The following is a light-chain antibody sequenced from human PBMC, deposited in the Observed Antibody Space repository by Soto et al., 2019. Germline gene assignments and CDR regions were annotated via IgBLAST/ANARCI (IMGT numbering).Light chain of an antibody. CDR2: KAS. V-gene: IGKV1-5*03. CDR1: QSISSW. J-gene: IGKJ1*01. Sequence: DIQMTQSPSTLSASVGDRVTITCRASQSISSWLAWYQQKPGKAPKLLIYKASSLESGAPSRFSGSGSGAEFTRAISSLQPDDFATYYCQHYNSYPWTFGQGTKVEIK. CDR3: QHYNSYPWT.